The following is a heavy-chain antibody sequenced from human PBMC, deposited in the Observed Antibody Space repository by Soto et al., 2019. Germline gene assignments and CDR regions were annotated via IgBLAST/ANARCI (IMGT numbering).Heavy chain of an antibody. D-gene: IGHD6-13*01. CDR1: GGSFSSYA. Sequence: QVQLVQSGAEVKKPGSSVKVSCKASGGSFSSYAISWVRQAPGQGLEWMGGIIPIFGTANYAQQFQGRVTIPADKSTSTAYMELSSLRSEDTAVYYCARDRIAAASRGWLDPWGQGTLVTVSS. V-gene: IGHV1-69*06. CDR2: IIPIFGTA. CDR3: ARDRIAAASRGWLDP. J-gene: IGHJ5*02.